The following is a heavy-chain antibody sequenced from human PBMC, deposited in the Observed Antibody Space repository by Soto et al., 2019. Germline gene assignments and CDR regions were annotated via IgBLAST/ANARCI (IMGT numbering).Heavy chain of an antibody. CDR1: GYIFTDYH. D-gene: IGHD1-1*01. CDR2: INTDNGGA. CDR3: AQERVSNSLHPSYNGFDT. V-gene: IGHV1-2*02. Sequence: QVQLVQSGAEVKKPGASVKVSCKASGYIFTDYHIHWVRQAPGQGLEFMGWINTDNGGAGSAQQFQGRVTVTRDTSITTVYLELSNLRSDDTAVYFCAQERVSNSLHPSYNGFDTWGQGTLITVSS. J-gene: IGHJ5*02.